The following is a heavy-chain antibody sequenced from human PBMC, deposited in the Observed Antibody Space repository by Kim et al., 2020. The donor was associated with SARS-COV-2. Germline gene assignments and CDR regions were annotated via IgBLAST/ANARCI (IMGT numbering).Heavy chain of an antibody. V-gene: IGHV3-30*07. D-gene: IGHD3-3*01. J-gene: IGHJ6*03. CDR3: ARRYDFWSGYNYYYYMDV. Sequence: KGRFTISRDNSKNTLYLQMNSLRAEDTAVYYCARRYDFWSGYNYYYYMDVWGKGTTVTVSS.